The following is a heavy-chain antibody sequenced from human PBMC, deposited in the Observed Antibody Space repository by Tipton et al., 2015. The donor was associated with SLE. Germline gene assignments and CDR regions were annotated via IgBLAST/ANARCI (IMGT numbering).Heavy chain of an antibody. CDR1: GGSISSSRYH. CDR3: ARHLLDSGIYSNFDY. V-gene: IGHV4-39*01. Sequence: GLVKPSENLSLTCSVSGGSISSSRYHWAWIRQPPGQGLEWIGTIHHNGNTHYNPSLKSRVTISVDTSKNHFSLKLTSVTAADTAVYYCARHLLDSGIYSNFDYWGQGTLVTVSS. D-gene: IGHD3-10*01. CDR2: IHHNGNT. J-gene: IGHJ4*02.